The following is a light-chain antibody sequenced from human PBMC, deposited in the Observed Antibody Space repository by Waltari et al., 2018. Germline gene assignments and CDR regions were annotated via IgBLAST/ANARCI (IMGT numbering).Light chain of an antibody. V-gene: IGKV3-11*01. CDR2: DAT. CDR1: QNVNMY. Sequence: EIVLTQSPATLSLSPGDRATLSCRASQNVNMYLAWYQQKPGQCPRLLIYDATDRAAGVPARFSGSGSGTEFTLTISSLEPEDFAVYHCQQRNHWITFGQGTRLEI. CDR3: QQRNHWIT. J-gene: IGKJ5*01.